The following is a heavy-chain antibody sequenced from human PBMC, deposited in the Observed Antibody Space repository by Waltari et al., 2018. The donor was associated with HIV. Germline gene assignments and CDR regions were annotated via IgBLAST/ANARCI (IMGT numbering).Heavy chain of an antibody. J-gene: IGHJ2*01. CDR3: ARQRGSGLWYFDL. Sequence: QSQLQESDPGLVKPSETLSLTCTVSGGSISSNYYFWAWVRQPPGKGLEWIGTISHTGGTTYYNPSLKSGFIISVDTSKDQSSLKLSSMTATDTAVYYCARQRGSGLWYFDLWGRGTLVSVSS. CDR1: GGSISSNYYF. D-gene: IGHD3-10*01. V-gene: IGHV4-39*01. CDR2: ISHTGGTT.